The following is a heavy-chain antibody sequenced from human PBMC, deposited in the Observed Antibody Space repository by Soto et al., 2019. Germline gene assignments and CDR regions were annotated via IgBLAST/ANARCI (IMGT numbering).Heavy chain of an antibody. Sequence: SETLSLTCTVSGGSISSGAYYWSWIRQRPGKGLEWIGYIYYSGSTYYNPSLKSRVTISVDTSKNQFSLKLSSVTAADTAVYYCARGHPDYDFLNWFDPWGQGTLVTVSS. D-gene: IGHD3-3*01. V-gene: IGHV4-31*03. J-gene: IGHJ5*02. CDR1: GGSISSGAYY. CDR3: ARGHPDYDFLNWFDP. CDR2: IYYSGST.